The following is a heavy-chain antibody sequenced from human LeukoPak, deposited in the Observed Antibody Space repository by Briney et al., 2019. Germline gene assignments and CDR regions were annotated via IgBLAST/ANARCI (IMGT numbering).Heavy chain of an antibody. D-gene: IGHD2-2*01. CDR3: ARKLERTANCDSTSCYADGDWFDP. CDR2: IYYSGNT. Sequence: SETLSLTCSVSGGSISTYNWSWMRQPPGKGLEWIGTIYYSGNTDYNPSLKSRVTTSIDTSEKQFSLKFSSVNAADTAVYYCARKLERTANCDSTSCYADGDWFDPWGQGTLVTVSS. V-gene: IGHV4-59*01. J-gene: IGHJ5*02. CDR1: GGSISTYN.